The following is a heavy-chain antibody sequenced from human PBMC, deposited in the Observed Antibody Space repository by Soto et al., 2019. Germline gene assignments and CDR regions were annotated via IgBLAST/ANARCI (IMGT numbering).Heavy chain of an antibody. CDR1: GGSVSSSSYY. J-gene: IGHJ4*02. CDR2: VYYSGST. V-gene: IGHV4-39*01. Sequence: QLQLQESGPGLVKPSETLSLTCTVSGGSVSSSSYYWGWVRQPPGKGLEWIGGVYYSGSTYYNPSLESRVTISVDKSKNQFSLKLMSLSAADTAVYYCGRLEGLATISYYFDYWGQGALVTVSS. D-gene: IGHD3-9*01. CDR3: GRLEGLATISYYFDY.